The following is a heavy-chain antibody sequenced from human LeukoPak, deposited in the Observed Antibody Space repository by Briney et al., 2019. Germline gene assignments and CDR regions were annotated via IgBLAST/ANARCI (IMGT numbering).Heavy chain of an antibody. CDR2: ISSSSSSYI. D-gene: IGHD5-12*01. CDR3: ARGRVATIDDAFDI. CDR1: GFTFSSYS. J-gene: IGHJ3*02. Sequence: GGPLRLSCAASGFTFSSYSMNWVRQAPGKGLEWVSSISSSSSSYIYYADSVKGRFTISRDNAKNSLYLQMNSLRAEGTAVYYCARGRVATIDDAFDIWGQGTMVTVSS. V-gene: IGHV3-21*01.